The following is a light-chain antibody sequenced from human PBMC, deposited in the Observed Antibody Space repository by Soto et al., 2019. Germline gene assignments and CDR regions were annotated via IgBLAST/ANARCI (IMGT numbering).Light chain of an antibody. Sequence: DLQMTQSPSTLSGYVGDRLTITCRASESIRRWLAWYQHKPGKAPSXXMYDTSRMEFGVPPRFSGSGSGTEFTLTISSLKNDDGATYDGQTFDTYSGTFGQGTKVDIK. CDR2: DTS. J-gene: IGKJ1*01. V-gene: IGKV1-5*01. CDR1: ESIRRW. CDR3: QTFDTYSGT.